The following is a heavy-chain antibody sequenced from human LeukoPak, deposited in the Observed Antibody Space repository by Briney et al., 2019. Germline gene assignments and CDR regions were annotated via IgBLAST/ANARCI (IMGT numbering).Heavy chain of an antibody. V-gene: IGHV1-2*04. Sequence: ASVKVSCKASGYTFTGYYMHWVRQAPGQGLEWMGWINPNSGGTNYAQKFQGWVTMTRDTSISTAYMELSRLRSDDTAVYYCARGIADTVMAMDWFDPWGRGTLVTVSS. D-gene: IGHD5-18*01. J-gene: IGHJ5*02. CDR2: INPNSGGT. CDR1: GYTFTGYY. CDR3: ARGIADTVMAMDWFDP.